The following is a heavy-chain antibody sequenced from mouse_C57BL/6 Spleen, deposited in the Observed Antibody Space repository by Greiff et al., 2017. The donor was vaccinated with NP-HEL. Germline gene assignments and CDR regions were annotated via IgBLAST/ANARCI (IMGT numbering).Heavy chain of an antibody. Sequence: EVKVVESGGGLVQPKGSLKLSCAASGFSFNTYAMNWVRQAPGKGLEWVARIRSKSNNYATYYADSVKDRFTISRDDSESMLYLQMNNLKTEDTAMYYCVRHEDDYDFYAMDYWGQGTSVTVSS. CDR3: VRHEDDYDFYAMDY. D-gene: IGHD2-4*01. J-gene: IGHJ4*01. CDR1: GFSFNTYA. V-gene: IGHV10-1*01. CDR2: IRSKSNNYAT.